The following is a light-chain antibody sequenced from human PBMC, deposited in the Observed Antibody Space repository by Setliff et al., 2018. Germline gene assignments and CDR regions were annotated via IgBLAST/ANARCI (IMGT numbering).Light chain of an antibody. J-gene: IGLJ1*01. Sequence: QSVLTQPASVSGSPGQSITISRTGTSSDVGGYNYVSWYQQHPGKAPKLMIYDVSKRPSGVSNRFSGSKSGNTASLTISGLQAEDEADYYCSSYISSSTFVFGTGTKGTVL. CDR2: DVS. CDR1: SSDVGGYNY. V-gene: IGLV2-14*01. CDR3: SSYISSSTFV.